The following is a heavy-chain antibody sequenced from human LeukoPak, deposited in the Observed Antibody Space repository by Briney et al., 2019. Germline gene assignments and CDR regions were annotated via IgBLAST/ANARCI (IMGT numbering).Heavy chain of an antibody. CDR1: GLTFSIYG. J-gene: IGHJ4*02. V-gene: IGHV3-33*01. CDR2: IWYDGSNK. CDR3: ARDQNRGYSYGYGGY. D-gene: IGHD5-18*01. Sequence: GRSLRLSCAASGLTFSIYGMHWVRQAPAKGLEWVVDIWYDGSNKYYADSVKGRFTISRDNSKNTLYLQMNSLRAEDTAVYYWARDQNRGYSYGYGGYWGQGTLVTVSS.